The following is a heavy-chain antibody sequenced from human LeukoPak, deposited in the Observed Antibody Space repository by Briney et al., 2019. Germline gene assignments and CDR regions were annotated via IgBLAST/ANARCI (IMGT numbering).Heavy chain of an antibody. D-gene: IGHD2-15*01. Sequence: GGSLRLSCAASGFTFSRYWMSWVRQAPGKGLEWVANIKQDGSEKFYVDSVKGRFTISRDNAKNSLYLQMNSLRAEDTAVYYCARDRWELLSNSYHYCGLDVWGQGTTVTVSS. V-gene: IGHV3-7*01. CDR1: GFTFSRYW. CDR3: ARDRWELLSNSYHYCGLDV. J-gene: IGHJ6*02. CDR2: IKQDGSEK.